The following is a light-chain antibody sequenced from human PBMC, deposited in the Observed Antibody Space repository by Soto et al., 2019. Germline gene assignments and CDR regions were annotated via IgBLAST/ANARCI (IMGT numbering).Light chain of an antibody. CDR2: GYI. CDR3: QSYDSSLSSYV. J-gene: IGLJ1*01. Sequence: QLVLTQPPSVSGAPGQRVTIACTGTTSNIGAHYDVHWYQHIPGTAPKLLIYGYIHRPSGVPDRFSGSKSDTSASLAITGLQAEDEADYYCQSYDSSLSSYVFGPGTKVTVL. CDR1: TSNIGAHYD. V-gene: IGLV1-40*01.